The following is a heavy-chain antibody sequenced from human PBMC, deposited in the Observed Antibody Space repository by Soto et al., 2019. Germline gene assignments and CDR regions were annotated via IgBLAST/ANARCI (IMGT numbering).Heavy chain of an antibody. CDR3: ARLGYCTGTSCYTLDS. CDR1: GYSFTSYW. Sequence: EVQLVQSGAEVKKPGEALRISCQGSGYSFTSYWIGWVRQRPGKGLEWMGRINPSDSYTTYSPSFQGHVTISTDKSFSTAYLQWSGLKASETAMYYCARLGYCTGTSCYTLDSWGQGTLVAVSS. CDR2: INPSDSYT. V-gene: IGHV5-10-1*03. D-gene: IGHD2-2*02. J-gene: IGHJ4*02.